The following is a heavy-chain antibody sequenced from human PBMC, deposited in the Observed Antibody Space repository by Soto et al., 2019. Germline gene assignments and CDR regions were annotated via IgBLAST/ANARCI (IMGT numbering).Heavy chain of an antibody. J-gene: IGHJ4*02. CDR1: GFTFSNYS. V-gene: IGHV3-48*02. Sequence: GGSLRLSCAASGFTFSNYSMNWVRQAPGKGLEWVSHISSSRNTIYYADSVKGRFTISSDNAKNSLYLQMNSLRDEDTAVYYCARGWGGTLTWNYPCFDNWGQGALVTVSS. D-gene: IGHD1-7*01. CDR3: ARGWGGTLTWNYPCFDN. CDR2: ISSSRNTI.